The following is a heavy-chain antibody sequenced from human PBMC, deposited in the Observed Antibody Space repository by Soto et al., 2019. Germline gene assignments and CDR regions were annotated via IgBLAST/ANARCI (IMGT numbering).Heavy chain of an antibody. CDR1: GFTFSSYA. Sequence: GGSLRLSCAASGFTFSSYAMSWVRQAPGKGLEWVSAISGSGGSTYYADSVKGRFTISRDNSKNTLYLQMNSLRAEDTAVYYCAKDPDYDILTGSIQFDYWGQGTLVTVSS. J-gene: IGHJ4*02. CDR3: AKDPDYDILTGSIQFDY. CDR2: ISGSGGST. D-gene: IGHD3-9*01. V-gene: IGHV3-23*01.